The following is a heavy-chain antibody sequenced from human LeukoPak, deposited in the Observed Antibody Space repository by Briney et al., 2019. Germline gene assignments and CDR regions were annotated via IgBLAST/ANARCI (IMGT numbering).Heavy chain of an antibody. J-gene: IGHJ3*01. V-gene: IGHV3-13*01. D-gene: IGHD1-14*01. CDR2: VGIAADT. CDR3: AREGRMGTADAFDV. CDR1: GFTFSNYE. Sequence: GGSLRLSCAASGFTFSNYEMHWVRQTAGKGLEWVSAVGIAADTFYTGSVKGRFSISRDNAESSLFLQMNSLRAGDTAVYYCAREGRMGTADAFDVWGQGAMVTVSS.